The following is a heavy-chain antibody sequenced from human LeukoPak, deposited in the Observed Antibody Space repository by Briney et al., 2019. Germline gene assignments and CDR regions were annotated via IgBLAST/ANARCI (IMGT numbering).Heavy chain of an antibody. CDR2: ISSSDSTI. J-gene: IGHJ5*02. CDR3: ASCRNYDILTGYYPGGFDP. CDR1: GFTFSDYY. Sequence: GGSLRLSXAASGFTFSDYYMSWIRQAPGKGLEWVSYISSSDSTIYYADSVKGRFTISRDNAKNSLYLQMNSLRAEDTAVYYCASCRNYDILTGYYPGGFDPWGQGTLVTVSS. D-gene: IGHD3-9*01. V-gene: IGHV3-11*04.